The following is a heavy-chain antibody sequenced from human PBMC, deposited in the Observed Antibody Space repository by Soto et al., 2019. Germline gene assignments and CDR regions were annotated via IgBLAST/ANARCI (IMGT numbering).Heavy chain of an antibody. J-gene: IGHJ2*01. D-gene: IGHD4-4*01. CDR3: ARALWSYDYNWGYFDL. CDR2: ISYDGSNK. Sequence: QVQLVESGGGVVQPGRSLRLSCAASGFTFSSYAMHWVRQAPGKGLEWVAVISYDGSNKYYADSVKGRFTISRDNSKNTLDIPMNSLRAEDTAVYSCARALWSYDYNWGYFDLWGRGTMVAVCS. V-gene: IGHV3-30*14. CDR1: GFTFSSYA.